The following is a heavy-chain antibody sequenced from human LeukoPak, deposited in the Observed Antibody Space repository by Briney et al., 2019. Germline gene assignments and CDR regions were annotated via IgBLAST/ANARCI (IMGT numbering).Heavy chain of an antibody. Sequence: SDTLSLTCAVSGYSISSTNYWAWIRQPPGKGLERIGHIYYSGGIYYNPSLKSRVTMSVDTSKNQFSLKLSSMTAVDTAVYYCSGKAATGPDKASFDILGQGTMVTVSS. CDR3: SGKAATGPDKASFDI. CDR1: GYSISSTNY. CDR2: IYYSGGI. V-gene: IGHV4-28*05. D-gene: IGHD1-14*01. J-gene: IGHJ3*02.